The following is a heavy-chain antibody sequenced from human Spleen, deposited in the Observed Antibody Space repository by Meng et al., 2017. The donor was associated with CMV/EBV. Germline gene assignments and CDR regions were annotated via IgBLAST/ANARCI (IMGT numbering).Heavy chain of an antibody. CDR2: ISWDGGST. D-gene: IGHD6-13*01. CDR3: AKAHSSSWPDYYYYYGMDV. Sequence: GESLKISCAASGFTFDDYTMHWVRQAPGKGLEWVSLISWDGGSTYYADSVKGRFTISRDNSKNSLYLQMNSLRTEDTALYYCAKAHSSSWPDYYYYYGMDVWGQGTTVTVSS. V-gene: IGHV3-43*01. J-gene: IGHJ6*02. CDR1: GFTFDDYT.